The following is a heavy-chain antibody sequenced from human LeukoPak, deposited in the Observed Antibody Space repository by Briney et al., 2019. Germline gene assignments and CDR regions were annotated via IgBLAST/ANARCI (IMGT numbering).Heavy chain of an antibody. Sequence: GGSLRLSCAASGFTFSSYGMHWVRQAPGKGLEWVAFIRYDGSNKYYADSVKGRFTISRDNSKNTLYLQMNSLRAEDTAVYYCARDLARAGTLDYWGQGTLVTVSS. CDR1: GFTFSSYG. J-gene: IGHJ4*02. CDR2: IRYDGSNK. D-gene: IGHD6-13*01. V-gene: IGHV3-30*02. CDR3: ARDLARAGTLDY.